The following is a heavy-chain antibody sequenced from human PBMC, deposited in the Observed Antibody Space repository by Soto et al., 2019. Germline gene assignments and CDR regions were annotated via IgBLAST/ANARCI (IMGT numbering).Heavy chain of an antibody. CDR3: ATTNWKHNWFDP. J-gene: IGHJ5*02. CDR2: INHSGST. V-gene: IGHV4-34*01. D-gene: IGHD1-1*01. Sequence: LSLTCAVYGGSFSGYYWSWIRQPPGKGLEWIGEINHSGSTNYNPSLKSRFTISVDTSKNQFSLKVSSVTAADTAVYYCATTNWKHNWFDPWGQGTLVTVSS. CDR1: GGSFSGYY.